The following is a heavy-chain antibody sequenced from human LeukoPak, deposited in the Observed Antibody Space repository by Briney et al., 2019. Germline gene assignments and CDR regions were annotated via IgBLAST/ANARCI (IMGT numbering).Heavy chain of an antibody. Sequence: SETLSLTCSVSGGSITNNSYYWAWIRQPPGKGLEWIGNIYYNGNTYYNPSLKSRVTISVDTSKNQFSLKLSSVTAADTAVYYCARGGRYSSGWYLKSWFDPWGQGTLVTISS. V-gene: IGHV4-39*07. J-gene: IGHJ5*02. CDR2: IYYNGNT. CDR1: GGSITNNSYY. D-gene: IGHD6-19*01. CDR3: ARGGRYSSGWYLKSWFDP.